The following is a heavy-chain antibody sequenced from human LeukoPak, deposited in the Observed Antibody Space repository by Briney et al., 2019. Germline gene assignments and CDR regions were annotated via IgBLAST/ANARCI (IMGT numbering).Heavy chain of an antibody. D-gene: IGHD3-10*01. CDR3: AKDLVTGSLDY. CDR1: EFTFSRYA. CDR2: ISHDGSNK. V-gene: IGHV3-30*04. Sequence: GGSLRLSCAASEFTFSRYAMHWVRQAPGKGLEWVAVISHDGSNKYYADSVRGRFTISRDNSKNTLYLQMNSLRAEDTAIYYCAKDLVTGSLDYWGQGTLVTVSS. J-gene: IGHJ4*02.